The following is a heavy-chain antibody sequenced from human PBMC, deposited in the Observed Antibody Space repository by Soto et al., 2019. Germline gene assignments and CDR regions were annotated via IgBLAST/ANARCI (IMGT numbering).Heavy chain of an antibody. V-gene: IGHV1-2*02. CDR3: ARRRGRNDFWSGYYEDDAFDI. Sequence: ASVKVSFKASGYPFTGYYMHWVRQAPGQGLEWMGWINPNSGGTSYAQKFQGRVTMTRDTSISTAYMELSRLRSDDTAVYYCARRRGRNDFWSGYYEDDAFDIWGQGTMVTVSS. CDR1: GYPFTGYY. CDR2: INPNSGGT. D-gene: IGHD3-3*01. J-gene: IGHJ3*02.